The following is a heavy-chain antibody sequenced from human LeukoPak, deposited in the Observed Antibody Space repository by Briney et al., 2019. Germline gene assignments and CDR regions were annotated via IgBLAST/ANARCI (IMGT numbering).Heavy chain of an antibody. CDR2: IGSSGGGI. D-gene: IGHD7-27*01. J-gene: IGHJ4*02. CDR3: AIDPNWGTHS. CDR1: GFTFSSYA. V-gene: IGHV3-23*01. Sequence: QTGGSLRLSCAASGFTFSSYAMSWVRHPPGKGLEWVSIIGSSGGGIHYADSVKGRFTISRDNSKNALYLQMNSLRVEDTAVYYCAIDPNWGTHSWGQGVLVTVSS.